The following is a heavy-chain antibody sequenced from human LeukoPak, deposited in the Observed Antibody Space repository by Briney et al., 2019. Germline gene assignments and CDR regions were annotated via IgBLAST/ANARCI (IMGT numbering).Heavy chain of an antibody. V-gene: IGHV3-23*01. D-gene: IGHD3-10*01. CDR2: ISSSGGNT. CDR3: AKDPRYGLLYFDY. CDR1: GFTFSSYA. J-gene: IGHJ4*02. Sequence: GGSLRLFCAPAGFTFSSYAISSVRHAPGKGLECVSAISSSGGNTYYADSVKGRFTISRDNSKNTLYLQMNSLRAEDTAVYYCAKDPRYGLLYFDYWGQGTLVTVSS.